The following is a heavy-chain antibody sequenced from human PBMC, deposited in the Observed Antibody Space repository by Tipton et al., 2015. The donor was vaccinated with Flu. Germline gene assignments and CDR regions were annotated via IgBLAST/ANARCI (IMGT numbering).Heavy chain of an antibody. Sequence: LRLSCSVSGDSIGSPYFWGWIRQPPGKGLEWIGNIHQAGTTYYNPSLMSRLTITVDRPKNHFSLRLTSVTAADTAVYYCARRDYSNYVSEPKSWFDSWGQGTLVTVPS. CDR2: IHQAGTT. CDR1: GDSIGSPYF. D-gene: IGHD4-11*01. CDR3: ARRDYSNYVSEPKSWFDS. J-gene: IGHJ5*01. V-gene: IGHV4-38-2*01.